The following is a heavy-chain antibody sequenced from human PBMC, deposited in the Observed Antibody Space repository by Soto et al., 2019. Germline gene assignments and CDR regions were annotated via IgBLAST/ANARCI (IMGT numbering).Heavy chain of an antibody. Sequence: QVQLVESRGGVVQPGRSLRLSCAAAGFTISSYGMHWVRQAPGKGLEWVAIISYDGNYKYYADSVKGRFTISRDNSKNTLYLQMNSLRAEDTAVYYCGKVSTYYYDSTFDYWGQGTLVTVFS. CDR3: GKVSTYYYDSTFDY. J-gene: IGHJ4*02. CDR1: GFTISSYG. V-gene: IGHV3-30*18. D-gene: IGHD3-22*01. CDR2: ISYDGNYK.